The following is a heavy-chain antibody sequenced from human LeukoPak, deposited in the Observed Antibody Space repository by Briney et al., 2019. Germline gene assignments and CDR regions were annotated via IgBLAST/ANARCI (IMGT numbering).Heavy chain of an antibody. V-gene: IGHV3-20*01. CDR3: ARQPKAAADPFDY. J-gene: IGHJ4*02. CDR2: INWNGGST. D-gene: IGHD6-13*01. CDR1: GFTFDDYG. Sequence: GGSLRLSCAASGFTFDDYGMSWVRQAPGKGLEWVSGINWNGGSTGYADSVKGRFTISRDNAKNSLYLQMNSLRAEDTALCHCARQPKAAADPFDYWGQGTLVTVSS.